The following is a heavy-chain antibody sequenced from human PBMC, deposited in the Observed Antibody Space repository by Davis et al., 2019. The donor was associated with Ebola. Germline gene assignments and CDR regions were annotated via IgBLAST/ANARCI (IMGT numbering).Heavy chain of an antibody. J-gene: IGHJ4*02. Sequence: GGSLRLSCTDSVITFSSYAMSWVRQAPGKGLEWVSAITTSGTSTFYANSVKGRFTISRDNSKNTLYLQMNSLRVEDTAVYYCARVPARVGATFFDYWGQGTVVTVSS. D-gene: IGHD1-26*01. CDR2: ITTSGTST. CDR1: VITFSSYA. CDR3: ARVPARVGATFFDY. V-gene: IGHV3-23*01.